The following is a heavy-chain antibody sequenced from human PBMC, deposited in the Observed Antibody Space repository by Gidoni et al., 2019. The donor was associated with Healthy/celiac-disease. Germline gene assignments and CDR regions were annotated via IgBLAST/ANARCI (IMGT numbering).Heavy chain of an antibody. D-gene: IGHD4-17*01. V-gene: IGHV1-2*06. Sequence: QVQLVQSGAEVKKPGASVKVSCKASGYTFTGYYMHWVRQAPGQGLEWMGRINPNSGGTNYAQKFQGRVTMTRDTSISTAYMELSRLRSDDTAVYYCARDRAKYGDYFEGLSIWGQGTLVTVSS. CDR1: GYTFTGYY. CDR3: ARDRAKYGDYFEGLSI. CDR2: INPNSGGT. J-gene: IGHJ4*02.